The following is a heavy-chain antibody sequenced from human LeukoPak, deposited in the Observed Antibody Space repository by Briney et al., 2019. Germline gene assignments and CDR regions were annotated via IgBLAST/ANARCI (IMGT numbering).Heavy chain of an antibody. CDR3: ARDGPSTTVTDYYYYYMDV. V-gene: IGHV1-46*01. D-gene: IGHD4-17*01. CDR1: GYTFSIYY. Sequence: ASVKVSCKASGYTFSIYYMHWMRQAPGQGLEWMGIINPSGGSTTYAQKFQGRVTMTRDMSTSTAYMELRSLRSDDTAVYYCARDGPSTTVTDYYYYYMDVWGKGTTVTVSS. CDR2: INPSGGST. J-gene: IGHJ6*03.